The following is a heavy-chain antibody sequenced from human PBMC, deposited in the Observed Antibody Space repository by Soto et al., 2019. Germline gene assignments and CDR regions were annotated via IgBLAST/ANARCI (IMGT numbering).Heavy chain of an antibody. CDR3: ARGLGITMVRGVDNWFDP. CDR1: CYSISGGGYY. D-gene: IGHD3-10*01. Sequence: TLLLSCTVSCYSISGGGYYSSWIRQHPGKGLEWIGYIYYSGSAYYNPSLKSRVTISVDTSKHQFSLKLSSVTAADTAVYYCARGLGITMVRGVDNWFDPWVQGTLVTVSS. J-gene: IGHJ5*02. V-gene: IGHV4-31*03. CDR2: IYYSGSA.